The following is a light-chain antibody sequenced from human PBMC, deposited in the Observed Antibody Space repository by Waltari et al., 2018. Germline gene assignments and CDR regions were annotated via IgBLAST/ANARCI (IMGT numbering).Light chain of an antibody. CDR1: RAIASN. J-gene: IGKJ2*01. Sequence: EIVMPQSPATLSVSPGGGATLSCRASRAIASNVAWYQQRPGQPLRLLIFDASTRATGIPERFSGSWSAPEFTLTISSLQSEDSAVYFCQQFNTGYSFGQGTKLEI. CDR3: QQFNTGYS. CDR2: DAS. V-gene: IGKV3-15*01.